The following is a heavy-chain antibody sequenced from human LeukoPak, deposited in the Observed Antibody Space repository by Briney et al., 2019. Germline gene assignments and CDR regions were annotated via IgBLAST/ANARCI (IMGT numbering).Heavy chain of an antibody. V-gene: IGHV1-8*01. CDR2: MNPNSANT. CDR3: ARRVLLYDILTAYSRYYYYYMDV. J-gene: IGHJ6*03. D-gene: IGHD3-9*01. CDR1: GYTFTRYD. Sequence: ASVKVSCKASGYTFTRYDINWVRQAAGQGLEWMGWMNPNSANTGYAQKFQGRVTMTRNTSISTAYMELSSLRSEDTAVYYCARRVLLYDILTAYSRYYYYYMDVWGRGTTVTISS.